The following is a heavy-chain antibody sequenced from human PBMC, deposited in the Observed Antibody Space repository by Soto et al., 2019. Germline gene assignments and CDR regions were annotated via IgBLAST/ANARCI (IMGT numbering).Heavy chain of an antibody. J-gene: IGHJ6*02. CDR1: GYTFSNYG. Sequence: QVQLVQSGAEVKKPGASVTVSCKTSGYTFSNYGINWVRQAPGQGLEWMGWISGYNGNTNYAQTVQGRVTMTTDTSTGTVYMELRSLKYDDTAIYYCSRFIMVGGLFDPNYYHGMDVWGQGTTVTVSS. CDR2: ISGYNGNT. CDR3: SRFIMVGGLFDPNYYHGMDV. D-gene: IGHD3-10*01. V-gene: IGHV1-18*01.